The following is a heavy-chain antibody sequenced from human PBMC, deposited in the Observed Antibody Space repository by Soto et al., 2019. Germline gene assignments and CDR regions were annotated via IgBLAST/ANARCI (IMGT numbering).Heavy chain of an antibody. CDR1: GGSISSSSYY. CDR2: IYYSGST. CDR3: ASTYSSSWYEYYYGMDV. Sequence: ETLSLTCTVSGGSISSSSYYWGWIRQPPGKGLEWIGSIYYSGSTYYNPSLKSRVTISVDTSKNQFSLKLSSVTAADTAVYYCASTYSSSWYEYYYGMDVWGQGTTVTVSS. V-gene: IGHV4-39*01. J-gene: IGHJ6*02. D-gene: IGHD6-13*01.